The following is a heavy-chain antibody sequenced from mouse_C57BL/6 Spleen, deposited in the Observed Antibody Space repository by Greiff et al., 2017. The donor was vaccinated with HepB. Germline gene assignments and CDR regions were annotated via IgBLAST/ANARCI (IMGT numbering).Heavy chain of an antibody. CDR1: GFTFSDYG. J-gene: IGHJ1*03. CDR2: ISSGSSTI. CDR3: ARSYDYGGYFDV. Sequence: DVKLVESGGGLVKPGGSLKLSCAASGFTFSDYGMHWVRQAPEKGLEWVAYISSGSSTIYYADTVKGRFTISRDNAKNTLFLQMTSLRSEDTAMYYCARSYDYGGYFDVWGTGTTVTVSS. V-gene: IGHV5-17*01. D-gene: IGHD2-4*01.